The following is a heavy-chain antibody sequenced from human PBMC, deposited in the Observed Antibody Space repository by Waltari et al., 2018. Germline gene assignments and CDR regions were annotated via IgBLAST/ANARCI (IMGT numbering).Heavy chain of an antibody. V-gene: IGHV3-74*01. CDR2: VNGDGSTT. J-gene: IGHJ5*02. CDR1: GFTFSNYW. CDR3: ARAGRTANWFDP. D-gene: IGHD6-25*01. Sequence: EVQLVESGGGLVQPGGSLRLSCAASGFTFSNYWMHGVRQAPGKGLVWVSRVNGDGSTTSYPDSVKGRFTISRDNAKNTLFLQMNSLRAEDTAVYYCARAGRTANWFDPWGHGTLVTVSS.